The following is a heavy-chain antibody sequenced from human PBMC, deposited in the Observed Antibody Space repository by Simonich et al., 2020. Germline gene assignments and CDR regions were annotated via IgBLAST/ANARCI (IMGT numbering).Heavy chain of an antibody. D-gene: IGHD7-27*01. CDR1: GYTFTGYY. CDR3: ARGRLTGDKGAFDI. CDR2: INPNSGGR. Sequence: QVQLVQSGAEVKKPGASVKVSCKASGYTFTGYYMHWGRQAPGQGLGCMGWINPNSGGRNYAQKFQGRVTMTRDTSISTAYMELSRLRSDDTAVYYCARGRLTGDKGAFDIWGQGTMVTVSS. J-gene: IGHJ3*02. V-gene: IGHV1-2*02.